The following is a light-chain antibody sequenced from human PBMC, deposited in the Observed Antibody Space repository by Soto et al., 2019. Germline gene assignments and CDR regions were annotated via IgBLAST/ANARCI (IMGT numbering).Light chain of an antibody. V-gene: IGLV2-23*01. CDR2: EDN. CDR1: SSDVGTYNL. CDR3: CSYAGGATYV. J-gene: IGLJ1*01. Sequence: QSALTQPASVSGSPGQSIIISCTGTSSDVGTYNLVSWYQKCPGKAPKVIIYEDNKRPSGVSNRFSGSESGNTASLTISGLQAEDEAAYFCCSYAGGATYVFGTGTKLTVL.